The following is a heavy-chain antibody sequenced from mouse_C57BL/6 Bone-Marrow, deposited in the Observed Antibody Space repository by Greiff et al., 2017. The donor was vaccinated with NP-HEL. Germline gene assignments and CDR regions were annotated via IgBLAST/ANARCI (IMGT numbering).Heavy chain of an antibody. CDR3: AIPCHYACFAY. CDR1: GFTFSSYG. D-gene: IGHD1-2*01. V-gene: IGHV5-6*02. J-gene: IGHJ3*01. CDR2: ISSGGSYT. Sequence: DVMLVESGGDLVKPGGSLKLSCAASGFTFSSYGMSWVRQTPDKRLEWVATISSGGSYTYYPDSVKGRFTISRDNAKNNLYMQLSSLKYEDTAMYYCAIPCHYACFAYWGQGTLVTVSA.